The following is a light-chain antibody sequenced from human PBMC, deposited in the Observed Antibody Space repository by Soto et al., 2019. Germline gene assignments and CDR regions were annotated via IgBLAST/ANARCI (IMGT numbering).Light chain of an antibody. V-gene: IGLV1-47*01. CDR2: SNN. J-gene: IGLJ3*02. CDR3: AAWDDSLSGV. CDR1: SSNIGRNY. Sequence: QSVLTQPPSASGTPGQRVTISCSGGSSNIGRNYVYWYQQLPGTAPKLLIYSNNQRPSGVPDRFSGSKSGTSAALAISGLRSEDEADYYCAAWDDSLSGVFGGGTKLTAL.